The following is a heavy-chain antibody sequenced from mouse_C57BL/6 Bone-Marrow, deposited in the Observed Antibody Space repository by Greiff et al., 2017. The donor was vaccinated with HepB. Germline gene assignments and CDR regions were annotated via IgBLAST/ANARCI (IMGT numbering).Heavy chain of an antibody. CDR1: GYTFTTYP. Sequence: VQLQQSGAELVKPGASVKMSCKASGYTFTTYPIEWMKQNHGKSLEWIGNFHPYNDDTKYNEKFQGKATLTVEKSSSTVYLVLSRLTSDDSAVYYCATYGYDERGAMDYWGQGTSVTVSS. CDR3: ATYGYDERGAMDY. J-gene: IGHJ4*01. D-gene: IGHD2-2*01. CDR2: FHPYNDDT. V-gene: IGHV1-47*01.